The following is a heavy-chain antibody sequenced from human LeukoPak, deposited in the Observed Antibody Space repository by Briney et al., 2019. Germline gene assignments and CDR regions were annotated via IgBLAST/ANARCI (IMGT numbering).Heavy chain of an antibody. CDR1: GGSISSSSYY. V-gene: IGHV4-39*01. Sequence: PSETLPLTCTVSGGSISSSSYYWGWIRQPPGKGLEWIGSIYYSGSTYYSPSLKSRITISVDTSKNQFSLKMSSVTAADTALYYCTRQYSSGRGDFDYWGQGTLVTVSS. J-gene: IGHJ4*02. CDR2: IYYSGST. CDR3: TRQYSSGRGDFDY. D-gene: IGHD6-19*01.